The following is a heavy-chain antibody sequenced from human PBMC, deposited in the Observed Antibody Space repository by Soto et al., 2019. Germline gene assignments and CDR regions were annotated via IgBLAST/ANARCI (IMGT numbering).Heavy chain of an antibody. D-gene: IGHD2-15*01. CDR1: GFSFSDYY. J-gene: IGHJ4*02. CDR2: ISRSGSDI. V-gene: IGHV3-11*01. CDR3: AREMTGGPPLPGY. Sequence: QVQLVESGGGLVKPGGSLRLSCAASGFSFSDYYMNWIRQAPGKGLEWVSYISRSGSDIFYADSVKGRFTISRDNAKNSLYLQMNSLRAEDTAVYYCAREMTGGPPLPGYWGQGTLVTVSS.